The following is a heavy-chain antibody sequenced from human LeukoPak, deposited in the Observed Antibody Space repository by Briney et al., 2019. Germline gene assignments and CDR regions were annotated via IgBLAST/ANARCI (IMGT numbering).Heavy chain of an antibody. CDR3: ARARVLLWFGEFTANYFDY. Sequence: GGSLRLSCAASGFTFTSYAMHWVRQAPGQRLEWMGWINAGNGNTKYSQKFQGRVTITRDTSASTAYMELSSLRSEDTAVYYCARARVLLWFGEFTANYFDYWGQGTLVTVSS. D-gene: IGHD3-10*01. CDR1: GFTFTSYA. V-gene: IGHV1-3*01. J-gene: IGHJ4*02. CDR2: INAGNGNT.